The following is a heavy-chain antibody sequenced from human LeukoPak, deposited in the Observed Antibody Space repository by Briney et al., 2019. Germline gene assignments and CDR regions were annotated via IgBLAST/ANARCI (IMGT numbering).Heavy chain of an antibody. Sequence: ASVKVSCTASGYTFTGYYMHWVRQAPGQGLEWMGRINPNSGGTNYAQKFQGRVTMTRDTSISTAYMELSRLRSDDTAVYYCARGFYDILTGYYLGFDYWGQGTLVTVSS. V-gene: IGHV1-2*06. CDR1: GYTFTGYY. CDR3: ARGFYDILTGYYLGFDY. J-gene: IGHJ4*02. D-gene: IGHD3-9*01. CDR2: INPNSGGT.